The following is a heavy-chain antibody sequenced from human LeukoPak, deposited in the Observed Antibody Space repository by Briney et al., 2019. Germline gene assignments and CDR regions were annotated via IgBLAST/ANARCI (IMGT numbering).Heavy chain of an antibody. V-gene: IGHV4-59*11. CDR3: ARAARGFRTDY. CDR1: GGSITSHY. Sequence: SETLSLTCTVSGGSITSHYWSWIRQPPGKGLEWIGYIHYSGSTNYSPSLKSRVTISIDASKNRFSLKLSSVTAADTAVYYCARAARGFRTDYWGQGTLVTVSS. J-gene: IGHJ4*02. CDR2: IHYSGST. D-gene: IGHD5-18*01.